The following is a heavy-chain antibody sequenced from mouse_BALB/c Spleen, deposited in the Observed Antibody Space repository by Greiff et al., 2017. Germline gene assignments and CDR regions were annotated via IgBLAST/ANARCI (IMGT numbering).Heavy chain of an antibody. CDR1: GFSLSRYS. V-gene: IGHV2-6-4*01. CDR2: IWGGGST. CDR3: ARRDYGSCDGYFDV. Sequence: VQVVESGPGLVAPSQSLSITCTVSGFSLSRYSVHWVRQPPGKGLEWLGMIWGGGSTDYNSALKSRLSISKDNSKSQVFLKMNSLQTDETAMYYRARRDYGSCDGYFDVWGAGTTVTVSS. D-gene: IGHD1-1*01. J-gene: IGHJ1*01.